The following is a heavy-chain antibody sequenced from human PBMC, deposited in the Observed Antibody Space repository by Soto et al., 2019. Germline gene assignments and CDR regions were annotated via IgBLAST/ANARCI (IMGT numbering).Heavy chain of an antibody. CDR3: ARADYGENNWLDP. J-gene: IGHJ5*02. D-gene: IGHD4-17*01. CDR2: INVWDGNT. CDR1: GYNFKVYG. V-gene: IGHV1-18*01. Sequence: ASVKVSSKXSGYNFKVYGISWVRQAPGQGLEWMGWINVWDGNTNYAQKFQGRVTLTTDTSTNTAHMELRSLRSDDTATYYCARADYGENNWLDPWGQGAQVTVSS.